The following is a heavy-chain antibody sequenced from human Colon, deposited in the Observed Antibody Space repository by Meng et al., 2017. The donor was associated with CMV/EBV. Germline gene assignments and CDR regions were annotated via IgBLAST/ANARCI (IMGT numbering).Heavy chain of an antibody. J-gene: IGHJ4*02. CDR1: GGSISGYY. V-gene: IGHV4-59*01. CDR3: VRDKSNRLDF. CDR2: IYYKGGNGGT. D-gene: IGHD1-14*01. Sequence: QGQWREPGPGLLKPSETLSLTCIVSGGSISGYYWNWIRQSPGKGLEWIGYIYYKGGNGGTYYNPSLKSRVTMSVDTSKNQFSLKMTSVTAADTAVYYCVRDKSNRLDFWGQGTLVTVSS.